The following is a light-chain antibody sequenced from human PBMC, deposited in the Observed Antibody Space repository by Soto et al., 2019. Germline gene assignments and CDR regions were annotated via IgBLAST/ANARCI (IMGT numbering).Light chain of an antibody. V-gene: IGLV2-14*01. CDR1: SSDVGAYNY. Sequence: QFVLTQPASVSGSPGQSITISCSGTSSDVGAYNYVSWYQQYPAKAPKLLIYDVTNRPSGISQRFSGSTSTNTASLTISGLQDEDDADYRCSSYTSSTLVVFGGGTKLTVL. CDR3: SSYTSSTLVV. CDR2: DVT. J-gene: IGLJ2*01.